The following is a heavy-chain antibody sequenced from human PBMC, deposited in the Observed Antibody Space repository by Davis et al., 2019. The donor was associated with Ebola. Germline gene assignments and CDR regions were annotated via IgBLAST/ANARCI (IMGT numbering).Heavy chain of an antibody. CDR1: GYTFTGYY. D-gene: IGHD3-3*01. CDR3: ARDDYDFWRRFDP. CDR2: INPNSGGT. J-gene: IGHJ5*02. Sequence: ASVKVSCKASGYTFTGYYMHWVRQAPGQGLEWMGRINPNSGGTNYAQKFQGRVTMTRDTSISTAYMELSRLRSDDTAVYHCARDDYDFWRRFDPWGQGTLVTVSS. V-gene: IGHV1-2*06.